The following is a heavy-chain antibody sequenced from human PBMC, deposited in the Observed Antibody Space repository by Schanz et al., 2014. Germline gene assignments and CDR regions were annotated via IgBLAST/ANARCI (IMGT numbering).Heavy chain of an antibody. CDR2: ISGSGGDT. CDR1: GFTFSSYA. D-gene: IGHD2-21*01. CDR3: AKDQLLSYYFDY. J-gene: IGHJ4*02. V-gene: IGHV3-23*01. Sequence: EVQLLESGGGLVQPGGSLRLSCAASGFTFSSYAMSWVRQAPGKGLEWVSAISGSGGDTYYADSVKGRFTISRDNSKNTLYLQMNSLRAEDTAVYYCAKDQLLSYYFDYWGQGTLVTVSS.